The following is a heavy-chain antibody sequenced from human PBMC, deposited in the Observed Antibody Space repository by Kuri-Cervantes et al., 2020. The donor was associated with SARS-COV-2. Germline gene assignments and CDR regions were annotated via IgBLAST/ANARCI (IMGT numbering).Heavy chain of an antibody. Sequence: GESLKISCVASGFNFSTTDMHWVRQAPGKGLEWVTFISSDGKNKRCMASGKGRFTISRDNAKNTLYLQMNSLRAEDTAVYYCAKAISNYPSYYYYGMDVWGQGTTVTVSS. CDR3: AKAISNYPSYYYYGMDV. CDR2: ISSDGKNK. D-gene: IGHD4-11*01. V-gene: IGHV3-30*18. J-gene: IGHJ6*02. CDR1: GFNFSTTD.